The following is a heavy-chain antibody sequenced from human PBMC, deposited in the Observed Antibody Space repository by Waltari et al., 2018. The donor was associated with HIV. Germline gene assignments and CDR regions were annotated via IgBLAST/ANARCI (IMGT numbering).Heavy chain of an antibody. D-gene: IGHD3-10*01. CDR3: ARRPYASGDYYPYYYYGLDV. CDR1: GYTFTSDD. J-gene: IGHJ6*02. CDR2: MSTKRVNN. V-gene: IGHV1-8*01. Sequence: QVHLVQSGAEVKKPGASVKVSCKASGYTFTSDDINRVRQAVGQWLEWIGWMSTKRVNNAHAQKFQGRVIMTRDTYITTAYLEVTSLPTEASAVYFCARRPYASGDYYPYYYYGLDVWGQGTTVTISS.